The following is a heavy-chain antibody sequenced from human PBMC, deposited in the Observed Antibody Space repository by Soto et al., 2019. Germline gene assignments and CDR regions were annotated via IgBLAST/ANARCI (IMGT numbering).Heavy chain of an antibody. CDR2: IDPSDSYT. D-gene: IGHD2-2*01. CDR1: GYSFTSYW. Sequence: RGESLKISCKGSGYSFTSYWISWVRQMPGKGLEWMGRIDPSDSYTNYSPSFQGHVTISADKSISTAYLQWSSLKASDTAMYYCARDDPRYCSSTSCKLGFDPWGQGTLVTVSS. J-gene: IGHJ5*02. V-gene: IGHV5-10-1*01. CDR3: ARDDPRYCSSTSCKLGFDP.